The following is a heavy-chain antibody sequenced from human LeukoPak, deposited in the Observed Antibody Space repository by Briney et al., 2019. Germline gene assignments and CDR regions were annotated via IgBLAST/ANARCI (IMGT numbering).Heavy chain of an antibody. CDR1: GGTFSSYT. D-gene: IGHD3-16*01. CDR2: IIPILGIA. CDR3: ARDFGMGVLSFDY. Sequence: GASVKVSCKASGGTFSSYTISWVRQASGQGLEWMGRIIPILGIANYAQKFQGRVTITADKSTSTAYMELSSLRSEDTAVYYCARDFGMGVLSFDYWGQGTLVTVSS. J-gene: IGHJ4*02. V-gene: IGHV1-69*04.